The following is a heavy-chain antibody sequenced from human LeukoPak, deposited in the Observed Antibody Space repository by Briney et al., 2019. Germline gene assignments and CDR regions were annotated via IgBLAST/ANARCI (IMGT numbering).Heavy chain of an antibody. CDR1: GGTFSSYA. J-gene: IGHJ3*01. CDR2: IIPIFGTA. Sequence: SVKVSCKASGGTFSSYAISWVRQAPGQGLEWMGGIIPIFGTANYAQKFQGRVTITTDESTSTAYMELSSLRSEDTAMYYCAGLVESLANGFDFWGQGTMVTVS. D-gene: IGHD2-8*02. CDR3: AGLVESLANGFDF. V-gene: IGHV1-69*05.